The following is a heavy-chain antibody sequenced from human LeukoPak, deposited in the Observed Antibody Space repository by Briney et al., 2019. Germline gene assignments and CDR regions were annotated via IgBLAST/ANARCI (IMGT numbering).Heavy chain of an antibody. CDR1: GGSFGDHF. Sequence: PSATLSLTCGLNGGSFGDHFWGWFRQSPGKGLEWIGEVNQRGTINSNPSLKSRVAISVETFKNQFSLKLTSVTAADTAVYYCARINLWPGNWIDSWGQGSLVTVSS. V-gene: IGHV4-34*01. CDR2: VNQRGTI. D-gene: IGHD2/OR15-2a*01. CDR3: ARINLWPGNWIDS. J-gene: IGHJ5*01.